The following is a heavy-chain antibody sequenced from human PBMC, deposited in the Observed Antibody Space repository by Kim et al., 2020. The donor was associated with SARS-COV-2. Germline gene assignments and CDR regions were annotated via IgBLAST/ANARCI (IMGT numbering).Heavy chain of an antibody. CDR1: GFTFSSYE. CDR2: ISSSGSTI. J-gene: IGHJ4*02. V-gene: IGHV3-48*03. D-gene: IGHD2-21*01. Sequence: VGSLRLSCAASGFTFSSYEMNWVRQAPGKGLEWVSYISSSGSTIYYADSVKGRFIISRDNAKNSLYLQMNSLRAEDTAVYYCARDRPGLFVSPLLDYWGQGTLVTVSS. CDR3: ARDRPGLFVSPLLDY.